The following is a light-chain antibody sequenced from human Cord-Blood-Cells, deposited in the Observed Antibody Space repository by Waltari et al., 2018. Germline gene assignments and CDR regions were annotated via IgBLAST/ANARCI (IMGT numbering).Light chain of an antibody. Sequence: QSALTQPASVSGSPGQSITLSWTGTSSDVAGYNYVSWYQQHPGKAPKLMIYDVSNRPSGVSNRFSGSKSGNTASLTISGLQAEDEADYYCSSYTSSITLVVFGGGTKLTVL. CDR3: SSYTSSITLVV. CDR1: SSDVAGYNY. V-gene: IGLV2-14*01. CDR2: DVS. J-gene: IGLJ2*01.